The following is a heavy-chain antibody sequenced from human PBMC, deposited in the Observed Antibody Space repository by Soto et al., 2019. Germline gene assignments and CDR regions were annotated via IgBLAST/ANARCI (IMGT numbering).Heavy chain of an antibody. CDR2: IYYSGNT. CDR3: ATEGGESSDGMYCVDS. V-gene: IGHV4-30-4*01. D-gene: IGHD2-8*02. CDR1: GSSTSNYNY. Sequence: PSVTLPFTGTAAGSSTSNYNYWSLIRHPPGQGLEWIGHIYYSGNTDYNPSLKSRLAISMDTSKNQFSLKLSSVTSAATAACFFATEGGESSDGMYCVDSWREGSLVSV. J-gene: IGHJ5*01.